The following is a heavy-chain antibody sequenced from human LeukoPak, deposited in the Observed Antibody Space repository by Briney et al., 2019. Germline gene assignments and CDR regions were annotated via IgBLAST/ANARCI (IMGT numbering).Heavy chain of an antibody. V-gene: IGHV1-18*01. Sequence: ASVKVSFKASGYTFTSYGISWVRQAPGQGLEWMGLISAYNGNTNYAQKLQGRVTMTTDTSTSTAYMELRSLRSDDTAVYYCARVGSYDFWSGYYPYYFDYWGQGTLVTVSS. CDR2: ISAYNGNT. D-gene: IGHD3-3*01. J-gene: IGHJ4*02. CDR1: GYTFTSYG. CDR3: ARVGSYDFWSGYYPYYFDY.